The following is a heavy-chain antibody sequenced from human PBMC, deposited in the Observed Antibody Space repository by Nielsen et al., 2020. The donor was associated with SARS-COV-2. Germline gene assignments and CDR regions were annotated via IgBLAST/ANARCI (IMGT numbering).Heavy chain of an antibody. CDR1: GFSFSSIG. J-gene: IGHJ4*02. Sequence: GGSLRLSCAASGFSFSSIGMHWVRQAPGKGLDWVATISYNGGTKNYADSVKGRFTISRDNSKNTLFLQMDSLRPEDTALYYCAKTSAPAGGYYFDQWGEGTLVTVSS. D-gene: IGHD2-8*02. V-gene: IGHV3-30*18. CDR2: ISYNGGTK. CDR3: AKTSAPAGGYYFDQ.